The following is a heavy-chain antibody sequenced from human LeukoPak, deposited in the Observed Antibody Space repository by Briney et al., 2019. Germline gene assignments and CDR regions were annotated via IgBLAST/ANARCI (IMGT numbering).Heavy chain of an antibody. D-gene: IGHD6-13*01. CDR3: ARASQQLAPPGLLKPESYCYGMDV. CDR1: GGTFSSYT. Sequence: ASVKVSCKASGGTFSSYTISWVRQAPGQRLEWMGKIIPILGIANYAQKFQGRVTITADKSTSTAYMELSSLRSEDTAVYYCARASQQLAPPGLLKPESYCYGMDVWGQGTTVTVSS. V-gene: IGHV1-69*02. CDR2: IIPILGIA. J-gene: IGHJ6*02.